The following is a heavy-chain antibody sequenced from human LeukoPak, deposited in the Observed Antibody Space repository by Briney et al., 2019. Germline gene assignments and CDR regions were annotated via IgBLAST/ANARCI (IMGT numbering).Heavy chain of an antibody. CDR1: GFTFSSYS. D-gene: IGHD2-2*01. CDR2: ISSSSSYI. CDR3: ARDKDIVVVPAASPYYYGMDV. Sequence: GGSLRLSCAASGFTFSSYSMNWVRQAPGKGLKWVSSISSSSSYIYYADSVKGRFTISRDNAKNSLYLQMNSLRAEDTAVYYCARDKDIVVVPAASPYYYGMDVWGQGTTVTVSS. J-gene: IGHJ6*02. V-gene: IGHV3-21*01.